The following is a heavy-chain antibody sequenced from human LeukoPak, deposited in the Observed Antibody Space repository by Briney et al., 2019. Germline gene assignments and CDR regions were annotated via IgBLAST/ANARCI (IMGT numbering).Heavy chain of an antibody. J-gene: IGHJ5*02. CDR2: ISSNGGST. V-gene: IGHV3-64*01. CDR1: GFTFSSYA. Sequence: GGSLRLSCAASGFTFSSYAMHWVRQAPGKGLEYVSAISSNGGSTYYANSVKGRFTISRDNSKNTLYLQMGSLRAEDMAVYYCASDMHLCIAAADGFDPWGQGTLVTVSS. D-gene: IGHD6-13*01. CDR3: ASDMHLCIAAADGFDP.